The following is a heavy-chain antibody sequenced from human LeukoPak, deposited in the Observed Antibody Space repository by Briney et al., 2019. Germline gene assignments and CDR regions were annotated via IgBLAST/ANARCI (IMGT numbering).Heavy chain of an antibody. CDR2: ISYDGSNK. D-gene: IGHD3-22*01. CDR3: AAQGAYDSSGYSPDY. CDR1: GFTLSSYS. Sequence: PGRSLRHSCAAPGFTLSSYSMHRVRPTPDKGLGWVADISYDGSNKNYADTVKGRFTISRDNSKNTLYLQMNSLRAEDTAVYYCAAQGAYDSSGYSPDYWGQGTLVTVSS. V-gene: IGHV3-30*03. J-gene: IGHJ4*02.